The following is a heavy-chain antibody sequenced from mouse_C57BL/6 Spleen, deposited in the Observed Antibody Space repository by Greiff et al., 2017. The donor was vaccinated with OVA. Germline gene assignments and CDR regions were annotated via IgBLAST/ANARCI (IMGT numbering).Heavy chain of an antibody. D-gene: IGHD1-1*01. J-gene: IGHJ4*01. Sequence: QVQLQQPGAELVKPGASVKLSCKASGYTFTSYWMQWVKQRPGQGLEWIGEIDPSDSYTNYNQKFKGKATLTVDTSSSTAYLQLSSLTSEDSAVYYCARGELRAMDYWGQGTSVTVSS. CDR3: ARGELRAMDY. CDR2: IDPSDSYT. V-gene: IGHV1-50*01. CDR1: GYTFTSYW.